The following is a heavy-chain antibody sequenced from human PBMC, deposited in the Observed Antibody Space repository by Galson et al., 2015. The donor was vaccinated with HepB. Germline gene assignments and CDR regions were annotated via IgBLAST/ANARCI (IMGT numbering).Heavy chain of an antibody. CDR1: GGSISSFY. J-gene: IGHJ6*02. D-gene: IGHD6-13*01. V-gene: IGHV4-4*07. CDR3: TRPVSAAGNFYGLDV. CDR2: FYTTGNT. Sequence: ETLSLTCTVSGGSISSFYWTWIRQPAGKGLEWIGLFYTTGNTRYNPSLKSRVTMSVDTSKNQFSLKLYSVTAADTAVYFCTRPVSAAGNFYGLDVWGQGTTVTVSS.